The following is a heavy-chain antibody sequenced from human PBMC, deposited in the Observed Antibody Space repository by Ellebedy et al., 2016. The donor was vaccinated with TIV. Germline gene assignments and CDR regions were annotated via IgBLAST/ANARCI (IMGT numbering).Heavy chain of an antibody. D-gene: IGHD2-8*02. J-gene: IGHJ3*02. CDR1: GYSFSTYW. CDR2: IYPGGSDT. V-gene: IGHV5-51*01. CDR3: ARLYCTGGDCYPFDAFDM. Sequence: GESLKISCKTSGYSFSTYWVGWVRQMPGNGLEWMGIIYPGGSDTRYSPSFQGQVAISADKSITTAYLQWSSLQASDTAMYYCARLYCTGGDCYPFDAFDMWGQGTMVTVSS.